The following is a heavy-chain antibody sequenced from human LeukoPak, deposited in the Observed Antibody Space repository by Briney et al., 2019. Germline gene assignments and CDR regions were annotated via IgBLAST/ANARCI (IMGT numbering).Heavy chain of an antibody. CDR2: INWNGDTA. D-gene: IGHD3-22*01. J-gene: IGHJ4*02. CDR3: AKAYYDSSGYSFYFDY. Sequence: PGGSLRLSCAASGFTFDDHGMSWVRQAPGKGLEWVAGINWNGDTASYADAVKGRFTISRDNSKNSLYLQMNSLRDEDTAVYYCAKAYYDSSGYSFYFDYWGRGTLVTVSS. V-gene: IGHV3-20*04. CDR1: GFTFDDHG.